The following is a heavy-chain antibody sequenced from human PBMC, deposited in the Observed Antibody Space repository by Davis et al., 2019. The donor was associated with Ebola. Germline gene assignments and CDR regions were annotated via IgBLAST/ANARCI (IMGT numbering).Heavy chain of an antibody. V-gene: IGHV3-73*01. J-gene: IGHJ4*02. Sequence: GESLKISCAASGFTFSGSGIHWVRQASGKGLEWVGRVKSKANSYATAYAASVKGRFTISRDDSKNTAYLQMNSLKTEDTAVYYCSHSSNSGDYWGQGTLVTVSS. CDR1: GFTFSGSG. CDR3: SHSSNSGDY. D-gene: IGHD2-2*01. CDR2: VKSKANSYAT.